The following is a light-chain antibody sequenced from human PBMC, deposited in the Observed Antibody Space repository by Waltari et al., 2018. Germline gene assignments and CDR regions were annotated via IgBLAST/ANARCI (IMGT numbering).Light chain of an antibody. CDR1: QSISNK. CDR2: GAS. Sequence: EIVMTQSPATLSVSPGEGATLSRRASQSISNKLAWYQQKPGQAPRLLIFGASTRATGVPARFSGSGSGTEFTLSISSLQSEDFAVYFCQHYNNLPLTFGGGTRVEI. CDR3: QHYNNLPLT. J-gene: IGKJ4*01. V-gene: IGKV3-15*01.